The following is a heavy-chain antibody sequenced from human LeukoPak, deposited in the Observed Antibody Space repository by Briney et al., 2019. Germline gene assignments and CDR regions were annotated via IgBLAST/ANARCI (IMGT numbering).Heavy chain of an antibody. CDR2: IKSNIDGGTT. V-gene: IGHV3-15*01. D-gene: IGHD3-3*01. Sequence: GGSLRLSCAASGFGFTNAWMVWVRQAPGKGLEWVGRIKSNIDGGTTDFAAPVKGRFTISRDDITRTLYLQMNSLKTEDTGVYYCTTDFSHFDFSSGYYSYWGQGSLVTVSS. CDR3: TTDFSHFDFSSGYYSY. J-gene: IGHJ4*02. CDR1: GFGFTNAW.